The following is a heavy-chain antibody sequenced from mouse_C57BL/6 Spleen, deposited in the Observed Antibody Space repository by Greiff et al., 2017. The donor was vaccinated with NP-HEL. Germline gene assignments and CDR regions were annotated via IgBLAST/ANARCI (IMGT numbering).Heavy chain of an antibody. D-gene: IGHD1-1*01. CDR1: GFTFSSYA. J-gene: IGHJ2*01. CDR3: ASPRVVATGYFDY. CDR2: ISDGGGYT. V-gene: IGHV5-4*03. Sequence: EVKLMQSGGGLVKPGGSLKLSCAASGFTFSSYAMSWVRQTPEKRLEWVATISDGGGYTYYTDNVKGRFTISRDNAKNNLYLQMSHLKSEDRAMYDCASPRVVATGYFDYWGQGTTLTVSS.